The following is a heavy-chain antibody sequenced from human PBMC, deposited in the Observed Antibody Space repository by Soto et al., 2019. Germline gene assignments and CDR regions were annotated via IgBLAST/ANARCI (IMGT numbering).Heavy chain of an antibody. CDR2: ISYDGSNK. CDR3: ARGPYYYDASGRHDY. J-gene: IGHJ4*02. CDR1: GFNFNTYA. D-gene: IGHD3-22*01. Sequence: GGSLRLSCAASGFNFNTYAMHWVRQAPGKGLEWVAVISYDGSNKYYADSVKGRFTISRDNSKNTLYLQMNSLRAEDTAVYYCARGPYYYDASGRHDYWGQGTLVTVSS. V-gene: IGHV3-30-3*01.